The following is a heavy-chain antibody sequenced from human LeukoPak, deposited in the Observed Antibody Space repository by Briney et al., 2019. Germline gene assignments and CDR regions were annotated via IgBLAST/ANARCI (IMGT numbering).Heavy chain of an antibody. CDR2: INWNGGST. Sequence: PGGSLRLSCAASGFTFSSYGMSWVRQAPGKGLEWVSGINWNGGSTAYADSVKGRFTISRDSAKNSLYLQMNSLRAEDTAFYYCARDLLVFDYWGQGTLVTVSS. CDR1: GFTFSSYG. V-gene: IGHV3-20*04. J-gene: IGHJ4*02. CDR3: ARDLLVFDY. D-gene: IGHD2-15*01.